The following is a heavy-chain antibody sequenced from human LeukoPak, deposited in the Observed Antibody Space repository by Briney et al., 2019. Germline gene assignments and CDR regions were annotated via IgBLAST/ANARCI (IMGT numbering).Heavy chain of an antibody. Sequence: PSETLSLTCTVSGGSISSYYWSWIRQPLGKGLEWIGYIYYSGSTNYNPSLKSRVTISVDTSKNQFSLKLSSVTAADTAVYYCARYSSSPRGYYYYYGMDVWGQGTTVTVSS. V-gene: IGHV4-59*01. J-gene: IGHJ6*02. CDR1: GGSISSYY. D-gene: IGHD6-6*01. CDR2: IYYSGST. CDR3: ARYSSSPRGYYYYYGMDV.